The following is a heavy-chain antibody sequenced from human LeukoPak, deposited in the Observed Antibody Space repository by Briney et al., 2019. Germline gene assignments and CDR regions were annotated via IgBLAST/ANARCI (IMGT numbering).Heavy chain of an antibody. J-gene: IGHJ4*02. D-gene: IGHD4-17*01. CDR1: GFTFSSYG. Sequence: GGSLRLSCAASGFTFSSYGIHWVRQAPGKGLEWVAVISYDGSNKYYADSVKGRFTISRDNSKNTLYLQMNSLRAEDTAVYYCAKVYGDPPEAFDYWGQGTLVTVSS. CDR2: ISYDGSNK. V-gene: IGHV3-30*18. CDR3: AKVYGDPPEAFDY.